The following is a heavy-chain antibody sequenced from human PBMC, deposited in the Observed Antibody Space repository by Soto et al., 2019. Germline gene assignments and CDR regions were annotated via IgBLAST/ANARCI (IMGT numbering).Heavy chain of an antibody. CDR1: GGTFSSYA. CDR2: IIPIFGTA. Sequence: SVKVSCKASGGTFSSYAISWVRQAPGQGLEWMGGIIPIFGTANYAQKFQGRVTITADESTSTAYMELSSLRSEDTAVYYCAGPDDRDGYYDYWGQGTLVTVSS. CDR3: AGPDDRDGYYDY. V-gene: IGHV1-69*13. D-gene: IGHD3-22*01. J-gene: IGHJ4*02.